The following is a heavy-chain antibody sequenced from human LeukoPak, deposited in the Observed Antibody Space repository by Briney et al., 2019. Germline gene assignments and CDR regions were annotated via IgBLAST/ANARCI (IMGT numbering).Heavy chain of an antibody. CDR2: INPGSGAT. D-gene: IGHD3-10*01. CDR3: ARGYHGSGSYYTLGY. Sequence: ASVTVSCKASGYTFTGYYMHWVRQAPGQGLEWMGWINPGSGATNYAQKFQGRVSMTRDTSISTVYMELSRLTFDDTAVYYCARGYHGSGSYYTLGYWGQGILVTVSS. CDR1: GYTFTGYY. J-gene: IGHJ4*02. V-gene: IGHV1-2*02.